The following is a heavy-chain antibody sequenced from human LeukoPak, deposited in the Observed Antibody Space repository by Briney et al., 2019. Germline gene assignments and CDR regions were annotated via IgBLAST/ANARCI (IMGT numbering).Heavy chain of an antibody. CDR2: IWYDGSAT. D-gene: IGHD2-15*01. CDR3: ARGPAGLFDC. CDR1: GFTVSSNY. J-gene: IGHJ4*02. V-gene: IGHV3-33*08. Sequence: PGGSLRLSCAASGFTVSSNYMSWVRQAPGKGLEWIALIWYDGSATYYAESVKGRFTISRDDSKSTLYLQMNSLRDEDTAVYYCARGPAGLFDCWGRGTLVTVSS.